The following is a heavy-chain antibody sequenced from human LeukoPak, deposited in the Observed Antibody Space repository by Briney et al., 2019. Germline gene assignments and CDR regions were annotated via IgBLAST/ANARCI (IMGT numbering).Heavy chain of an antibody. CDR2: ISYDGNDK. CDR3: AKDQYDYVRGEFDY. CDR1: GFTFSSYD. V-gene: IGHV3-30*18. J-gene: IGHJ4*02. D-gene: IGHD3-16*01. Sequence: PGGSLRLSCAASGFTFSSYDMHWVRQAPGKGLEWVAVISYDGNDKHYADSVKGRFTTSRDNSKNTLYLQMNSLRVEDTAVYYCAKDQYDYVRGEFDYWGQGTLVTVSS.